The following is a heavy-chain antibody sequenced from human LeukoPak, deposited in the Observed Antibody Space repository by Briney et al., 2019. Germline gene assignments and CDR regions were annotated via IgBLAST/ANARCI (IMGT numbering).Heavy chain of an antibody. Sequence: PSGTLSLTCAVSGGSITNSYWWTWVRQSPGKGLEWVGEIYYSGSTYYNPSLKSRVTISVDTSKNQFSLKLSSVSAADTAVYYCAREGLNMVRGVIPKEAWGWFDSWGQGTLVTVSS. J-gene: IGHJ5*01. CDR1: GGSITNSYW. CDR2: IYYSGST. CDR3: AREGLNMVRGVIPKEAWGWFDS. D-gene: IGHD3-10*01. V-gene: IGHV4-4*02.